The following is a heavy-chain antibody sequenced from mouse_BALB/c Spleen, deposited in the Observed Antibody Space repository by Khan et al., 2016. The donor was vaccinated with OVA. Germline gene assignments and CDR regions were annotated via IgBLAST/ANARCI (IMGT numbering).Heavy chain of an antibody. V-gene: IGHV1S132*01. CDR3: ARGYFVNYEFAY. Sequence: QVQLQQSGAELVKPGASVKLSCKTSGYTFTSYWIQWVKQRPGQGLGWIGQIFPGTDTTYYNENIKGKATLTVDTSSNTAYMQFSSLTSEDSAVYFGARGYFVNYEFAYWGQGTLVTVSP. D-gene: IGHD2-1*01. CDR1: GYTFTSYW. CDR2: IFPGTDTT. J-gene: IGHJ3*01.